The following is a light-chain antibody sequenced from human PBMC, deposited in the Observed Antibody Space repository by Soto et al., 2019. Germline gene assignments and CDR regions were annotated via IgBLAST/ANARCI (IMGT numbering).Light chain of an antibody. CDR2: RAS. V-gene: IGKV1-5*03. Sequence: DIQMTQSPSSLSASVGYIVTISFRATKSINTYVNWYQQKPGQAPRLLIQRASRVERGVPSRFSGSGSDTEFTLTISSLQPDDFATYYCQQYNRYFKSFGQGTKVDNK. J-gene: IGKJ1*01. CDR3: QQYNRYFKS. CDR1: KSINTY.